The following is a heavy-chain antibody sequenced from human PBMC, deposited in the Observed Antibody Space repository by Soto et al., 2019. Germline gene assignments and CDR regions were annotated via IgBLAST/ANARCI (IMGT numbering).Heavy chain of an antibody. CDR2: ISGSGGST. CDR3: AKTITMIVGADY. V-gene: IGHV3-23*01. CDR1: GFTFSSYA. J-gene: IGHJ4*02. Sequence: EVQLLESGGGLVQPGGSLRLSCAASGFTFSSYAMSWVRQAPGKGLEWVSAISGSGGSTYYAESVKGRFTISRDNSKNTLYLQMNSLRAEDTAVYYCAKTITMIVGADYWGQGTLVTVSS. D-gene: IGHD3-22*01.